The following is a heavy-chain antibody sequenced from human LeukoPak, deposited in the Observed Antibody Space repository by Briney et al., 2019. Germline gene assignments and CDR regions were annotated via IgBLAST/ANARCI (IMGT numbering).Heavy chain of an antibody. J-gene: IGHJ4*02. CDR2: ISTSSSYI. D-gene: IGHD3-10*01. Sequence: GGSLRLSCAASGFTFSNYNMNWVRQAPGKGLEWVSFISTSSSYIYYADSVKGRFTISRHNAKNSLYLQMNSLRAEDTAVYYCARDGELRFDYWGQGTLVTVSS. CDR3: ARDGELRFDY. V-gene: IGHV3-21*04. CDR1: GFTFSNYN.